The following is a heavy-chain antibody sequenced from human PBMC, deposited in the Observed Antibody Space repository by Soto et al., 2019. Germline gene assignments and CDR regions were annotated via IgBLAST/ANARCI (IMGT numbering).Heavy chain of an antibody. Sequence: HVQLVQSGGGLVKPGGSLRLSCAASGFTFSDYFSDYFMSWIRQAPGKGLEWLSFISASGAAVYYADSVKGRFTISRDNTKNSLDLQINSLGAEDTAVYYCARHRAYCGADCSFDYWGQGSLVTVSS. CDR2: ISASGAAV. CDR1: GFTFSDYFSDYF. V-gene: IGHV3-11*01. D-gene: IGHD2-21*02. J-gene: IGHJ4*02. CDR3: ARHRAYCGADCSFDY.